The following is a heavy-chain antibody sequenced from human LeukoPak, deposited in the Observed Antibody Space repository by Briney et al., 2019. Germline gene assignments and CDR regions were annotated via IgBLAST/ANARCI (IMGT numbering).Heavy chain of an antibody. J-gene: IGHJ6*03. CDR2: INPSGGST. V-gene: IGHV1-46*01. Sequence: ASVKVSCKASGYTFTSYYMHWVRQAPGQGLEWMGIINPSGGSTSYAQKFQGRVTMTRDMSTSTVYMELSSLRSEDTAVYYCARGGVTTSMRYYYMDVWGKGTTVTVSS. D-gene: IGHD5-12*01. CDR1: GYTFTSYY. CDR3: ARGGVTTSMRYYYMDV.